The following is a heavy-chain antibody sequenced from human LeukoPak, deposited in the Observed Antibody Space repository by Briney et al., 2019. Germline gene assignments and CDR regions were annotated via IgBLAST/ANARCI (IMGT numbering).Heavy chain of an antibody. CDR1: GFTFSSYG. D-gene: IGHD1-26*01. Sequence: GGSLRLSCAASGFTFSSYGMHWVRQAPGKGLEWVAVISYDGSNKYYADSVKGRFTISRDNSKNTLYLQMNSLRAEDTAVYYCAKGDYSGSYYDYYYGMDVWGQGTTVTVSS. CDR2: ISYDGSNK. CDR3: AKGDYSGSYYDYYYGMDV. V-gene: IGHV3-30*18. J-gene: IGHJ6*02.